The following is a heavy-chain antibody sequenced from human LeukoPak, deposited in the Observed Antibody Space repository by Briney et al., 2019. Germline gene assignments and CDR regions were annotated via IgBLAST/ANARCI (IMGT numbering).Heavy chain of an antibody. J-gene: IGHJ6*02. CDR3: ASILTGYMDV. V-gene: IGHV3-23*01. D-gene: IGHD3-9*01. Sequence: GGSLRLSCAASGFTFSSYAMSWVRQAPGKGLEWVSAISGSGGSTYYADSVEGRFTISRDNSKNTLYLQMNSLRAEDTAVYYCASILTGYMDVWDQGTTVTVSS. CDR2: ISGSGGST. CDR1: GFTFSSYA.